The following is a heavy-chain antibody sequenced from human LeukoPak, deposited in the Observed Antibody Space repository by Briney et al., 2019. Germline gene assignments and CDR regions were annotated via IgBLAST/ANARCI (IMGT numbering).Heavy chain of an antibody. CDR3: ARAGTYYSYHMDV. Sequence: GESLKISCKGSGYSFTSYWIGWVRQMPGKGLEWMGIIHPGDSDTRYSPSFQGQVTISADKSISTAYLQWSSLKASDTAIYYCARAGTYYSYHMDVWGKGTTVTVFS. D-gene: IGHD6-19*01. CDR1: GYSFTSYW. J-gene: IGHJ6*03. V-gene: IGHV5-51*01. CDR2: IHPGDSDT.